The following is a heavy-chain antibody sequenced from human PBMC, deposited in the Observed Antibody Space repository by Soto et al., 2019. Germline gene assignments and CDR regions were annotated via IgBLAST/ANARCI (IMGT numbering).Heavy chain of an antibody. J-gene: IGHJ5*02. CDR3: ARDNSPLNWFDP. CDR1: GGTFSSYT. Sequence: GASVKVSCKASGGTFSSYTISWVRQAPGQGLEWMGRIIPILGIANYAQKFQGRVTITADKSTSTAYMELSSLRSEDMAVYYCARDNSPLNWFDPWGQGTLVTVSS. V-gene: IGHV1-69*04. CDR2: IIPILGIA.